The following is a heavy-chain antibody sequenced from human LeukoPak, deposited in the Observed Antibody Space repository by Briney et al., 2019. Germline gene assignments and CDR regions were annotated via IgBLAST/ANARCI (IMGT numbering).Heavy chain of an antibody. CDR3: ARGGSSWYGF. V-gene: IGHV3-23*01. D-gene: IGHD6-13*01. CDR2: ISGSGGTT. Sequence: GGSLRLSCAASGFTFSSYAMSWVRQAPGKGLEWVSAISGSGGTTYYADSVKGRFTVSRDNSKNTLYLQMNSLRAEDTAVYYCARGGSSWYGFWGQGTLVTVSS. CDR1: GFTFSSYA. J-gene: IGHJ5*01.